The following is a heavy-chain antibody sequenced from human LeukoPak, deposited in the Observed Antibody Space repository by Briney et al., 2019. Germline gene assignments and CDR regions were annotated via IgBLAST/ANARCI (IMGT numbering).Heavy chain of an antibody. V-gene: IGHV1-46*01. Sequence: ASVKVSCKTSGYTFTRYYMHWVRQAPGQGLEWMGIINPSGGSTSYAQKFQGRVTMTRDTSTSTVYMELSSLRSADTAVYYCASSPPGLVVVVGATMLYWGQGTLVTVSS. CDR2: INPSGGST. CDR3: ASSPPGLVVVVGATMLY. D-gene: IGHD2-15*01. CDR1: GYTFTRYY. J-gene: IGHJ4*02.